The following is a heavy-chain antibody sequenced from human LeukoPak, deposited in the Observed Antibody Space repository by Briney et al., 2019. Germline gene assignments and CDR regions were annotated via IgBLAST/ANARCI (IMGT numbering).Heavy chain of an antibody. CDR2: IYYSGST. Sequence: SETLSLTCTVSGGSISSYYWSWIRQPPGKGLEWIGYIYYSGSTNYNPSLKSRVTISVDTSKNQFSLKLSSVTAADTAVYYCARDYGSGSYPYWGQGTLVTVSS. V-gene: IGHV4-59*01. D-gene: IGHD3-10*01. CDR3: ARDYGSGSYPY. CDR1: GGSISSYY. J-gene: IGHJ4*02.